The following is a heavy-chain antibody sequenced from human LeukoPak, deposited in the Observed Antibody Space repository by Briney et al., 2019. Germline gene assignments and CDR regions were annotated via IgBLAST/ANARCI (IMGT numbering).Heavy chain of an antibody. CDR2: IYYTGST. Sequence: PSETLSPTCSVSGASISSHYWSWIRQPPGKGLEWIGYIYYTGSTSYNPSLKSRVTISVDTSKNQFSLKLISVTAADAAVYYCAREKWELLPIFDYWGRGILVTVSP. V-gene: IGHV4-59*11. CDR1: GASISSHY. D-gene: IGHD1-26*01. CDR3: AREKWELLPIFDY. J-gene: IGHJ4*02.